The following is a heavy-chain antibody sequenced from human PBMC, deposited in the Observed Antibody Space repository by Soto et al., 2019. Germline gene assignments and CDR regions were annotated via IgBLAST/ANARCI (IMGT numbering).Heavy chain of an antibody. J-gene: IGHJ4*02. CDR1: GGSISSGDYF. CDR2: IYYSGST. CDR3: ARVGARDGYNEFDY. Sequence: QVQLQESGPGLVKPSQTLSLTCTVPGGSISSGDYFWSWIRQPPGKGLEWIGYIYYSGSTYYNPSLKSRVTISVDTSKNQFSLKLSSVTAADTAVYYCARVGARDGYNEFDYWGQGTLVTVSS. D-gene: IGHD5-12*01. V-gene: IGHV4-30-4*01.